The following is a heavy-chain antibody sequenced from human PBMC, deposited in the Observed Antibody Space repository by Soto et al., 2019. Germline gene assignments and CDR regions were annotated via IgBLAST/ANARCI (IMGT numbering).Heavy chain of an antibody. J-gene: IGHJ4*02. V-gene: IGHV5-51*01. CDR3: ARGLVAATDGFHY. CDR1: GYSFPSYW. CDR2: VYPGDSDT. D-gene: IGHD2-15*01. Sequence: GESLKISCKGSGYSFPSYWIGWVRQMPGKGRGWMGIVYPGDSDTRYSPSFQGQVTISADKSISTAYLQWSSLKASDTAMYYCARGLVAATDGFHYWGQGTLVTVSS.